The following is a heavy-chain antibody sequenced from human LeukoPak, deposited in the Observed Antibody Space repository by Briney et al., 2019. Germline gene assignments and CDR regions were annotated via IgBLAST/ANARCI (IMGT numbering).Heavy chain of an antibody. CDR3: ASSHYYDSSGYYYPTGIDY. CDR1: GGSISSGGYY. Sequence: SETLSLTCTVSGGSISSGGYYWSWIRQHPGKGLEWIGYIYYSGSTYYNPSLKSRVTISVDTSKNQFSLKLSSVTAADTAVYYCASSHYYDSSGYYYPTGIDYWGQGTLVTVSS. D-gene: IGHD3-22*01. V-gene: IGHV4-31*03. CDR2: IYYSGST. J-gene: IGHJ4*02.